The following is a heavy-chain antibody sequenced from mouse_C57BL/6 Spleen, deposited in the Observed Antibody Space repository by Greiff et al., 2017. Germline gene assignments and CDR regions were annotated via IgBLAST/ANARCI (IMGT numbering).Heavy chain of an antibody. D-gene: IGHD1-1*01. V-gene: IGHV2-2*01. J-gene: IGHJ3*01. CDR2: IWSGGGT. CDR3: ASLSYGSGYSAGFAY. CDR1: GFSLTSYG. Sequence: VQLQQSGPGLVQPSQSLSITCTVSGFSLTSYGVHWVRQSPGKGLEWLGVIWSGGGTDYNAAFISRLSISKDNSKSQVFFKMNSLQADDTAIYYCASLSYGSGYSAGFAYWGQGTLVTVSA.